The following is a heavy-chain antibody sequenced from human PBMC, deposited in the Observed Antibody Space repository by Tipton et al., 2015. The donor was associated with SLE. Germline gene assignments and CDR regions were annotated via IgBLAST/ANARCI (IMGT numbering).Heavy chain of an antibody. J-gene: IGHJ4*02. V-gene: IGHV4-38-2*02. CDR3: AREYYDSSGYYVPFDY. D-gene: IGHD3-22*01. CDR1: GYSISSGYY. Sequence: TLSLTCAVSGYSISSGYYWGWLRQPPGKGLEWIGSIYHSGSTYYNPSLKSRVTISVDTSKNQFSLKLSSVTAADTAVYYCAREYYDSSGYYVPFDYWGQGTLVTVSS. CDR2: IYHSGST.